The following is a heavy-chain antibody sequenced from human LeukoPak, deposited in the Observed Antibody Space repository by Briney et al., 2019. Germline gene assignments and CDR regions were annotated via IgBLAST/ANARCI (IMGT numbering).Heavy chain of an antibody. CDR3: ARMSYYDSSGDNWFDP. D-gene: IGHD3-22*01. Sequence: GASVKVSCKASGYTFTSYDINWVRQATGQGLEWMGWMNPNSGNTGYAQRFQGRVTMTRDTSISTAYMELSGLRSEDTAVYYCARMSYYDSSGDNWFDPWGQGTLVTVSS. V-gene: IGHV1-8*01. CDR1: GYTFTSYD. J-gene: IGHJ5*02. CDR2: MNPNSGNT.